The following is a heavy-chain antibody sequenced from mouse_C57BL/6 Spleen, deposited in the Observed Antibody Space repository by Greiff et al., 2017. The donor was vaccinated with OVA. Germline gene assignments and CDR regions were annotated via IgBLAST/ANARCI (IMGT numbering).Heavy chain of an antibody. J-gene: IGHJ4*01. CDR1: GFSLTSYG. CDR2: IWGVGST. V-gene: IGHV2-6*01. CDR3: ARDSSGYVGDAMDY. D-gene: IGHD3-2*02. Sequence: VKLVESGPGLVAPSQSLSITCTVSGFSLTSYGVDWVRQSPGKGLEWLGVIWGVGSTNYNSALKSRLSISKDNSKSQVFLKMNSLQTDDTAMYYCARDSSGYVGDAMDYWGQGTSVTVSS.